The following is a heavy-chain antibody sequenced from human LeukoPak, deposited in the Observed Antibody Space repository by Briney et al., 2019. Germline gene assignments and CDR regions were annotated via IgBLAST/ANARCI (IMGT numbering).Heavy chain of an antibody. V-gene: IGHV1-18*01. Sequence: EASVKVSCKASGYTFTSYGISWVRQAPGQGLEWMGWISAYNGNTNYAQKLQGRVTMTTDTSTSTAYMELRSLRSDDTAVYYCARFLYYYDSSGEGYWGQGTLVTVSS. CDR3: ARFLYYYDSSGEGY. J-gene: IGHJ4*02. D-gene: IGHD3-22*01. CDR1: GYTFTSYG. CDR2: ISAYNGNT.